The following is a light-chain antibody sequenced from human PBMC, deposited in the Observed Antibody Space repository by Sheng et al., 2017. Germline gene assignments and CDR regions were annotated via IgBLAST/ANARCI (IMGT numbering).Light chain of an antibody. CDR1: QSINTY. CDR2: GAS. CDR3: QQSSSTPLT. J-gene: IGKJ4*01. V-gene: IGKV1-39*01. Sequence: DVQMTQSPFSLSASVGDRVTITCRASQSINTYLNWYQAKPGKAPRLLIYGASLLESEVPSRFRGSGSGTDFTLTISNVQPEDFATYYCQQSSSTPLTFGGGTKVEFK.